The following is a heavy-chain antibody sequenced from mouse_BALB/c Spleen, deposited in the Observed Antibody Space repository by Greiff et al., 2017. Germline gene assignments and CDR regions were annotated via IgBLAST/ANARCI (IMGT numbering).Heavy chain of an antibody. CDR1: GYTFTDYA. J-gene: IGHJ1*01. D-gene: IGHD1-1*01. Sequence: QVQLKESGPELVRPGESVKISCKGSGYTFTDYAMHWVKQSHAKSLEWIGVISIYYDNTNYNQKFKGKATMTVDKSSSTAYMELARLTSEDSAIYYCARGSSYWYFDVWGAGTTVTVSS. V-gene: IGHV1-67*01. CDR2: ISIYYDNT. CDR3: ARGSSYWYFDV.